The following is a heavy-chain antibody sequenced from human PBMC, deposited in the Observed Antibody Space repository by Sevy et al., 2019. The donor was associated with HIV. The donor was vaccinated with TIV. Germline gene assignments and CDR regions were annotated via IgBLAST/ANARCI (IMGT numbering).Heavy chain of an antibody. CDR3: LRGSGGY. CDR1: GFTSSDYW. V-gene: IGHV3-7*01. CDR2: INRVGSEK. Sequence: GGSLRLSCVASGFTSSDYWMTWVRQAPGKGLEWVASINRVGSEKYHADSVKGRFTISRHNVKKSLFLQMTSLRVEDTAVYYCLRGSGGYWGQETLVTVSS. J-gene: IGHJ4*02. D-gene: IGHD2-15*01.